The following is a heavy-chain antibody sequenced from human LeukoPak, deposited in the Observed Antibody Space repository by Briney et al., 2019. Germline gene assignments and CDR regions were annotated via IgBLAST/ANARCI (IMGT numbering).Heavy chain of an antibody. J-gene: IGHJ6*02. D-gene: IGHD4-17*01. V-gene: IGHV1-18*01. CDR1: GYTFTSYG. Sequence: ASVKVSCKASGYTFTSYGISWVRQAPGQGLEWMGWISAYNGNTNYAQKFQGRVTITADKSTSTAYMELSSLRSEDTAVYYCARERQALRGDYYYGMDVWGQGTTVTVSS. CDR2: ISAYNGNT. CDR3: ARERQALRGDYYYGMDV.